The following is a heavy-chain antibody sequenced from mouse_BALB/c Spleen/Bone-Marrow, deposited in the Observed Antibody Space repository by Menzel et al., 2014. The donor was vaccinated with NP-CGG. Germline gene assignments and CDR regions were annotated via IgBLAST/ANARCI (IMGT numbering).Heavy chain of an antibody. CDR1: GFNFRETW. Sequence: EVQLQQSGGGLVKPGGSLKFSCAASGFNFRETWMRWVRQTPGQGLEWIGKINPASGTINYTPSLQDKSTISRDNTKNTLSLQMSKVRSEDTALYYCASQGDYDKGDYWGQGTTLTVSS. CDR3: ASQGDYDKGDY. V-gene: IGHV4-1*02. CDR2: INPASGTI. D-gene: IGHD2-4*01. J-gene: IGHJ2*01.